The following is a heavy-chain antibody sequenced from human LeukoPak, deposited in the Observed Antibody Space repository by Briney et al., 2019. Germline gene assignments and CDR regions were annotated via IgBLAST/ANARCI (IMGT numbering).Heavy chain of an antibody. J-gene: IGHJ5*02. D-gene: IGHD2-21*01. V-gene: IGHV4-34*01. CDR3: ARRNHIVGKFDP. Sequence: SETLSLTCAVYGGSFSGYYWSWIRQPPGKGLEWIGEINHSGSTNYNPSLKSRVTISVDTPKNQFSLKLSSVTAADTAVYYCARRNHIVGKFDPWGQGTLVTVSS. CDR2: INHSGST. CDR1: GGSFSGYY.